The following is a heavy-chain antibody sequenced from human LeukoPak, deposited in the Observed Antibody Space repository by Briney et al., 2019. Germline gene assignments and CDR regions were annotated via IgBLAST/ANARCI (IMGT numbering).Heavy chain of an antibody. CDR3: AKGPGGYYDSSGYEYYFDY. D-gene: IGHD3-22*01. J-gene: IGHJ4*02. V-gene: IGHV3-30*02. CDR1: GFTFSSYG. Sequence: GGSLRLSCAASGFTFSSYGMHWVRQAPGKGLEWVAFIRYDGSNKYYADSVKGRFTNSRDNSKNTLYLQMNSLRAEDTAVYYCAKGPGGYYDSSGYEYYFDYWGQGTLVTVSS. CDR2: IRYDGSNK.